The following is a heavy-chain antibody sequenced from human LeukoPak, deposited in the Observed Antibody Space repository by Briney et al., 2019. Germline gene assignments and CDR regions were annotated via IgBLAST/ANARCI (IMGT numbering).Heavy chain of an antibody. CDR3: AREWGRIAVAGGPGY. Sequence: GESLRLSCEASGFIFSNYGMHWVRQAPGKGLEWLALIWYNGQTKFYADSVKGRFTISRDNSGNTLFLHMTSLRVEDTAVYYCAREWGRIAVAGGPGYWGQGALVTVSS. CDR1: GFIFSNYG. D-gene: IGHD6-19*01. V-gene: IGHV3-33*01. CDR2: IWYNGQTK. J-gene: IGHJ4*02.